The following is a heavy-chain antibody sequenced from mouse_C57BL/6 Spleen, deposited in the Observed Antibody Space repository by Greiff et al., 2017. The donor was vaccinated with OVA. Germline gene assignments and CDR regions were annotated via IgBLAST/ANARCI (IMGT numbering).Heavy chain of an antibody. Sequence: VKLKQPGAELVRPGSSVKLSCKASGYTFTSYWMHWVKQRPIQGLEWIGNIDPSDSETHYNQKFKDKATLTVDKSSSTAYMQLSSLTSEDSAVYYCAREGSHYGSRGYFDYWGQGTTLTVSS. V-gene: IGHV1-52*01. J-gene: IGHJ2*01. D-gene: IGHD1-1*01. CDR3: AREGSHYGSRGYFDY. CDR2: IDPSDSET. CDR1: GYTFTSYW.